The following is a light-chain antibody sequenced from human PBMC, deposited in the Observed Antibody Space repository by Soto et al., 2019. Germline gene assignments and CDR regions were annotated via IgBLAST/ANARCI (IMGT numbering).Light chain of an antibody. CDR3: HSYARGTLV. Sequence: QSVLTQPPSVSGAPGQRVTISCTGSSSNIGAGYGVHWYQQLPGAAPKLLIYEGTKRPSGVSRRFSGSESGNTASLTISGLQAEDEADYYCHSYARGTLVFGGGTMLTVL. V-gene: IGLV1-40*01. J-gene: IGLJ3*02. CDR1: SSNIGAGYG. CDR2: EGT.